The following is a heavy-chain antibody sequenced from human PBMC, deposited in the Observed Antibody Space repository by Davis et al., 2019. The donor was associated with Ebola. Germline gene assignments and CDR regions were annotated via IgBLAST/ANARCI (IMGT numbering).Heavy chain of an antibody. Sequence: GESLKISCAASGFNFRSYGMHWVRQAPDKGLEWVAVIWYDGSRKYYGDSVKGRFTISRDNSKNTLYLQMNSLRAEDTAVYYCAKDGPFGGVIGDAFDIWGQGTMVTVSS. D-gene: IGHD3-16*02. CDR2: IWYDGSRK. CDR1: GFNFRSYG. J-gene: IGHJ3*02. V-gene: IGHV3-33*06. CDR3: AKDGPFGGVIGDAFDI.